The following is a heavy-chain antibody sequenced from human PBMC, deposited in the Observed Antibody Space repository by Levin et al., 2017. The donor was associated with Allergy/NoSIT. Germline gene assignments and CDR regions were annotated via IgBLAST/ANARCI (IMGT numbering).Heavy chain of an antibody. J-gene: IGHJ4*02. D-gene: IGHD3-22*01. CDR2: IKHDGSEI. CDR1: GFTFSRFW. V-gene: IGHV3-7*01. Sequence: HPGESLKISCVGSGFTFSRFWMSWVRQSPGKGLEWVANIKHDGSEIYSVDSVKGRFSISRDNAKNSLFLQMNSLRAEDTAVYYCAAQGYYDSSGSQFDQWGRGTLVTVSS. CDR3: AAQGYYDSSGSQFDQ.